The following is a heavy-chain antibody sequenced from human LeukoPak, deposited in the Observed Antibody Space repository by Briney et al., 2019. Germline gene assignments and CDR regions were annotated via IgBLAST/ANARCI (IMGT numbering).Heavy chain of an antibody. D-gene: IGHD3-10*01. CDR1: GGSISSGGYY. V-gene: IGHV4-30-2*01. J-gene: IGHJ4*02. CDR2: IYHSGST. Sequence: PSETLSLTCTVSGGSISSGGYYWSWIRQPPGKGLEWIGYIYHSGSTYYNPSLKSRVTISVDTSKNQFSLKLTSVTAADTAVYYCAREASDYSVSGLFDYWGQGTLVTVSS. CDR3: AREASDYSVSGLFDY.